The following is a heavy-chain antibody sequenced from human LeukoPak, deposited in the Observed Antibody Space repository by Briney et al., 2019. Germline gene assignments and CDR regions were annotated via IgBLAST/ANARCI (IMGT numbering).Heavy chain of an antibody. V-gene: IGHV4-38-2*02. CDR3: ASYSRGYYFDY. D-gene: IGHD4-11*01. CDR1: GYSISSGYY. J-gene: IGHJ4*02. Sequence: SETLSLTCTVSGYSISSGYYWGWIRQPQGKGLEWIGSIYHSGSTYYNPSLKSRVTISVDTSKNQFSLKLSSVTAADTAVYYCASYSRGYYFDYWGQGTLVTVSS. CDR2: IYHSGST.